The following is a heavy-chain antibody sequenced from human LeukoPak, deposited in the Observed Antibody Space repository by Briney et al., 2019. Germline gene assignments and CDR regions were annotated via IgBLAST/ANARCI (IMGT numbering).Heavy chain of an antibody. V-gene: IGHV3-7*01. CDR1: GFMFSTYW. CDR3: GGFGYEAAIDL. Sequence: GGSLRLSCAASGFMFSTYWMTWVRQAPGEGLEFVANIKPDGSETYYVDSVKGRFTISRDNTKNLVFLQMKSLRGEDAAVYHCGGFGYEAAIDLWGQGTLVTVSS. CDR2: IKPDGSET. J-gene: IGHJ4*02. D-gene: IGHD2-15*01.